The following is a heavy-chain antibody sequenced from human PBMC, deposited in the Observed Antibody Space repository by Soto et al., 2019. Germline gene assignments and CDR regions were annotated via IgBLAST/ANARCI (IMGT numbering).Heavy chain of an antibody. CDR2: ITYDGSST. D-gene: IGHD3-10*01. J-gene: IGHJ4*02. Sequence: QVQMVESGGGVVQPGTSLRLSCVVTGLTFSGYGMHWVRQAPGKGLEWVADITYDGSSTYYADAVKGRFTVSRDNSKKILELQMTSLRGDDTAMYYCAKDQMGRGWRNLHSWGQGTLVIVSS. CDR1: GLTFSGYG. V-gene: IGHV3-30*18. CDR3: AKDQMGRGWRNLHS.